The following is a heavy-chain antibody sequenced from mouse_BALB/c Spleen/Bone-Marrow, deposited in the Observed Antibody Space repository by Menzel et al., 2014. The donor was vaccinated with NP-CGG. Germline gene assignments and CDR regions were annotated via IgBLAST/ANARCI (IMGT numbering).Heavy chain of an antibody. CDR1: GYTFSSYW. D-gene: IGHD3-2*01. V-gene: IGHV1-9*01. CDR2: ILPGSGST. J-gene: IGHJ3*01. CDR3: ARDSSDYLAWFAY. Sequence: QVQLQQSGAELMKPGASVKISCKATGYTFSSYWIEWVRQRPGHGLEWIGEILPGSGSTNSNEKFKGKATFTADTSSNTASMQLSSLTSEDSAVYFCARDSSDYLAWFAYWGQGTLVTVSA.